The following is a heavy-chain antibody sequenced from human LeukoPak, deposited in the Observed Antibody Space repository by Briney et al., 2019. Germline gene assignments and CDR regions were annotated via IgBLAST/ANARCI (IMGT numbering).Heavy chain of an antibody. J-gene: IGHJ5*02. V-gene: IGHV4-30-2*01. CDR2: IYHSGGT. CDR1: GGSISSGGYY. Sequence: PSQTLSLTCTVSGGSISSGGYYWSWIRQPPGKGLEWIGYIYHSGGTYYNPSLKSRVTISVDRSKNQFSLKLSSVTAADTAVYYCARSKTLGTNWFDPWGQGTLVTVSS. CDR3: ARSKTLGTNWFDP. D-gene: IGHD3/OR15-3a*01.